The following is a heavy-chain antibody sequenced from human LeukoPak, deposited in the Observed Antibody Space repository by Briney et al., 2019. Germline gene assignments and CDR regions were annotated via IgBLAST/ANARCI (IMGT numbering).Heavy chain of an antibody. CDR2: IKQDGSEK. J-gene: IGHJ4*02. CDR1: GFTFSSYW. CDR3: ARAGYSYGFPYFDY. V-gene: IGHV3-7*04. D-gene: IGHD5-18*01. Sequence: PGESLRLSCAASGFTFSSYWMSWVRQAPGKGLEWVANIKQDGSEKYYVDSVKGRFTISRDNAKNSLYLQMNSLRAEDTAVYYCARAGYSYGFPYFDYWGQGTLVTVSS.